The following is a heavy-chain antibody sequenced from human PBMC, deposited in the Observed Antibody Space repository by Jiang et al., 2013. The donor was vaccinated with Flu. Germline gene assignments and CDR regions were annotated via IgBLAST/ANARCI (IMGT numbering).Heavy chain of an antibody. CDR1: GDTFSSYV. J-gene: IGHJ4*02. CDR3: AREGVATSPLDY. V-gene: IGHV1-69*04. CDR2: IIPLLGIT. D-gene: IGHD4-23*01. Sequence: SGAEVKKPGSSVKVSCKASGDTFSSYVISWVRQAPGQGLEWMGRIIPLLGITNYAQKFQGRVTITADKSTTTAYMEVSSLRFDDTAVYYCAREGVATSPLDYWGQGTLVHRLL.